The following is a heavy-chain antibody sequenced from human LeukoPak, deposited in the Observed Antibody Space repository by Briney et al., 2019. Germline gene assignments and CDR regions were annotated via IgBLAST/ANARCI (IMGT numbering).Heavy chain of an antibody. CDR3: ARQAYGSHFDAFDI. D-gene: IGHD3-22*01. J-gene: IGHJ3*02. CDR1: GYRFTTDY. V-gene: IGHV5-51*01. CDR2: IYPDDSET. Sequence: KNGESLKISRKASGYRFTTDYIGWVRRMPGKGLEWMGIIYPDDSETNYSPSFQGQVSMSVDKSITTAYLQWSSLKASDTAIYYCARQAYGSHFDAFDIWGQGTMVTVSS.